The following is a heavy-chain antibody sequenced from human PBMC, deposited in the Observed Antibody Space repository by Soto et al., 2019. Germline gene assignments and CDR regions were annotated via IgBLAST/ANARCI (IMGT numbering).Heavy chain of an antibody. CDR1: VGSVNSGMYY. CDR2: IHSSGST. J-gene: IGHJ4*02. V-gene: IGHV4-61*01. Sequence: LSLTCGGSVGSVNSGMYYWSWVRQPPGKGLELIVSIHSSGSTKYDPSLKSRVTISLDTSKTQFSLNLSSVTAADTAVYYCARQWYSTKWIDYWGQVNLIPVTT. CDR3: ARQWYSTKWIDY. D-gene: IGHD1-1*01.